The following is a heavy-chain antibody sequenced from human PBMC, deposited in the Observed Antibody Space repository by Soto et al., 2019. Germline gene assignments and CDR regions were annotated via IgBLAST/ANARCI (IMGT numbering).Heavy chain of an antibody. CDR3: ARVSIFMTYYDILTGYYFHDAFDI. Sequence: SETLSLTCAVYGGSFSGYYWSWIRQPPGKGLEWIGEINHSGSTNYNPSLKSRVTISVDTSKNQFSLKLSSVTAADTAVYYCARVSIFMTYYDILTGYYFHDAFDIWGQGTMVTV. CDR2: INHSGST. J-gene: IGHJ3*02. D-gene: IGHD3-9*01. CDR1: GGSFSGYY. V-gene: IGHV4-34*01.